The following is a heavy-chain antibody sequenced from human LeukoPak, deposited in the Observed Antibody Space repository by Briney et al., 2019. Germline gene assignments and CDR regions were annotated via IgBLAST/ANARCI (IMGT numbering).Heavy chain of an antibody. CDR1: GFTFSSYG. CDR2: ISYDGSNK. J-gene: IGHJ4*02. D-gene: IGHD3-10*01. CDR3: AKDLPAGNYGYFDY. V-gene: IGHV3-30*18. Sequence: GGSLRLSCAASGFTFSSYGMHWVRQAPGKGLEWVAVISYDGSNKYYADSVKGRFTISRDNSKNTLYLQMNSLRAEDTAVYYCAKDLPAGNYGYFDYWGQGTLVTVSS.